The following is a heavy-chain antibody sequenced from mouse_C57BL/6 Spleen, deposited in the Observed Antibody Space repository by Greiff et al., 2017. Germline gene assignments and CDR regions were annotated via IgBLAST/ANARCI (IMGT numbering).Heavy chain of an antibody. V-gene: IGHV1-9*01. D-gene: IGHD2-5*01. J-gene: IGHJ4*01. CDR3: ARRYSNYNPAMDY. CDR2: ILPGSGST. Sequence: VQLQQSGAELMKPGASVKLSCKATGYTFTGYWIEWVKQRPGHGLEWVGEILPGSGSTNYNEKFKGKATFTANTSSNPTYMQLSSLTTEDAAIYYGARRYSNYNPAMDYWGQGTSVTVSS. CDR1: GYTFTGYW.